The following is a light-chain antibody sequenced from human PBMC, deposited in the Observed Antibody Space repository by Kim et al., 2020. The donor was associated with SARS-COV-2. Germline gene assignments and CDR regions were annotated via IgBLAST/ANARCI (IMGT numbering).Light chain of an antibody. V-gene: IGKV1-39*01. CDR3: QQSNSTCT. CDR1: QSISSY. Sequence: DIQMTQSPSSLSAAVGDRVTITCRASQSISSYLNWYQQKPGKAPKLLIYAASSLQSGVPSRFSGSGSGTDFTLTISSLQPEDFASYYCQQSNSTCTFGPGTKVDIK. J-gene: IGKJ3*01. CDR2: AAS.